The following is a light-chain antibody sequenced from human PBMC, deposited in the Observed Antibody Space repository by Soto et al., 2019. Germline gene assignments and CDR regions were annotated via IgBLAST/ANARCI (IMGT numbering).Light chain of an antibody. V-gene: IGLV2-8*01. CDR2: EVT. CDR1: SSDVGAYNY. CDR3: SSFASSNTWV. J-gene: IGLJ3*02. Sequence: QSALTQPPSASGSPGQSVTISCTGSSSDVGAYNYVSWYQQHAGKAPKLVIYEVTKRPSGVPDRFSGSKSAKTASLTVSGLQAEDVADYYCSSFASSNTWVFGGGTKLTVL.